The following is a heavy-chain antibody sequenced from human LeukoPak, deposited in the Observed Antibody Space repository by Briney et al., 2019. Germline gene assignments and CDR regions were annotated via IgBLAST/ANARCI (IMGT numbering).Heavy chain of an antibody. Sequence: GGSLRLSCAASGFTFSSYAMTWVRQAPGKGLEWISAVSYDITRTFYADSVKGRFAISRDNSRNTLFLQINSLRADDTAVYYCARPGCGGNCYYRMDVWGKGTTVTVSS. V-gene: IGHV3-23*01. CDR1: GFTFSSYA. CDR3: ARPGCGGNCYYRMDV. D-gene: IGHD2-21*01. J-gene: IGHJ6*04. CDR2: VSYDITRT.